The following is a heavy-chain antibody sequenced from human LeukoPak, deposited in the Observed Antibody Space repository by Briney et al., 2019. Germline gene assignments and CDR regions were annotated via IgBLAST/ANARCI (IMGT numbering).Heavy chain of an antibody. V-gene: IGHV3-21*01. Sequence: GGSLRLSCAASGFTFSSYSMNWVRQAPGKGLEWVSSISSSSSYTYYADSVKGRFTISRDNAKNSLYLQMNSLRAEDTAVYYCARDPGYCSGGSCYADYWGQGTLVTVSS. CDR2: ISSSSSYT. CDR1: GFTFSSYS. CDR3: ARDPGYCSGGSCYADY. J-gene: IGHJ4*02. D-gene: IGHD2-15*01.